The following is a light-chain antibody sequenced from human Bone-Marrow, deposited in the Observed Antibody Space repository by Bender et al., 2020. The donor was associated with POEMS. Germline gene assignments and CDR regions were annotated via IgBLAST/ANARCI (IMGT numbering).Light chain of an antibody. CDR1: SSNIGAHA. J-gene: IGLJ3*02. CDR2: SSH. Sequence: QSVLTQPPSASGTPGQRVTISCSGGSSNIGAHAVNWYQHLPGTAPKLLIYSSHRRPSEVPDRFPGSRSGTSASLDISGLQSDDEADYYCAVWDDSLNGWVFGGGTKLTVL. CDR3: AVWDDSLNGWV. V-gene: IGLV1-44*01.